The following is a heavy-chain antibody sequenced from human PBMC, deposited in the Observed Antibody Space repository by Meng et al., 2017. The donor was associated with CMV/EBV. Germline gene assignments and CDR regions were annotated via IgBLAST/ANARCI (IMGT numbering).Heavy chain of an antibody. D-gene: IGHD3-10*01. CDR2: ISGTGGTT. Sequence: GESLKISCAASGFTFSSYAMSWVRQSPGRGLEWVSAISGTGGTTNCADSVKGRFTISRDNSKNTLYLHMNSLRADDTAVYYCSKGEGKYCSGIDYWGQGTLVTVSS. CDR3: SKGEGKYCSGIDY. CDR1: GFTFSSYA. J-gene: IGHJ4*02. V-gene: IGHV3-23*01.